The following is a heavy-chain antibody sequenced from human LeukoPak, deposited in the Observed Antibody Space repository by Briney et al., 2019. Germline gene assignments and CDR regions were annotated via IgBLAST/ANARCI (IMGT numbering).Heavy chain of an antibody. V-gene: IGHV3-48*01. CDR1: GFTFSSYS. CDR3: ARELVPDYYYYMDV. J-gene: IGHJ6*03. D-gene: IGHD3-10*02. CDR2: ISSSSSTI. Sequence: GGSLRLSCAASGFTFSSYSMNWVRQAPGKGLEWVSYISSSSSTIYYADSVKGRFTISRDNAENSLYLQMNSLRAEDTAVYYCARELVPDYYYYMDVWGKGTTVTVSS.